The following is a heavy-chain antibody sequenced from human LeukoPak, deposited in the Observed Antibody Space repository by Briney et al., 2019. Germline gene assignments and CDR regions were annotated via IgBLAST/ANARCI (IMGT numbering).Heavy chain of an antibody. Sequence: PGGSLRLSCAASGFTFSSYTMNWVRQAPGKGLEWVSYITSSSSTIYYTDSVKGRFTISRDNAKNSLYLQMNSLRAEDTAVYYCARDRNWGFDYRGQGTLVTVSS. V-gene: IGHV3-48*01. D-gene: IGHD7-27*01. CDR1: GFTFSSYT. CDR2: ITSSSSTI. CDR3: ARDRNWGFDY. J-gene: IGHJ4*02.